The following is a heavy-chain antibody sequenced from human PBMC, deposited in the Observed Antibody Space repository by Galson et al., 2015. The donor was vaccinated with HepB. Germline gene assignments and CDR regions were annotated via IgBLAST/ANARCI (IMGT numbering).Heavy chain of an antibody. CDR3: AKDRGHADSYPFDS. J-gene: IGHJ4*02. CDR1: GFTFSSFA. V-gene: IGHV3-23*01. D-gene: IGHD2-21*02. Sequence: SLRLSCAASGFTFSSFAMSWVRQAPGKGLEWVSLISGSGGSIYYADSVKGRFTISRDSSKNTLYLQMNSLRAEDTAIYYCAKDRGHADSYPFDSWGQGTLVTVSS. CDR2: ISGSGGSI.